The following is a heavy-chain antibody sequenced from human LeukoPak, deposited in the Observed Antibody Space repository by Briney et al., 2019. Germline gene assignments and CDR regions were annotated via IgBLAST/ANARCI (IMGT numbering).Heavy chain of an antibody. V-gene: IGHV1-2*02. CDR2: INPNSGGT. Sequence: VASVKVSCKASGYTFTSYGISWVRQAPGQGLEWMGWINPNSGGTNYAQKFQGRVTMTRDTSISTAYMELSRLRSDDTAVYYCAREGGAYYDSSGSPVWYWGQGTLVTVSS. CDR3: AREGGAYYDSSGSPVWY. CDR1: GYTFTSYG. J-gene: IGHJ4*02. D-gene: IGHD3-22*01.